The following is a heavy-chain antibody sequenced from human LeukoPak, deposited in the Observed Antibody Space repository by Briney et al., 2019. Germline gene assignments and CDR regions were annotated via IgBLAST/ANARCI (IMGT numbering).Heavy chain of an antibody. CDR2: IYYSGTT. Sequence: PSETLSLTCTVSGGSISSGDYYWSWIRQHPGKGLEWIGHIYYSGTTYYNPSLKSRVSISVDTSKNQFSLRLSSVTAADTAVYYCARYGGNAHDYWGQGTLVTVSS. V-gene: IGHV4-31*03. CDR1: GGSISSGDYY. D-gene: IGHD4-23*01. J-gene: IGHJ4*02. CDR3: ARYGGNAHDY.